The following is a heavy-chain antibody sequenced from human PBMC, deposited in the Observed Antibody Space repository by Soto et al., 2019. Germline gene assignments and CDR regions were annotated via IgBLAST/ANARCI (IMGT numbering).Heavy chain of an antibody. V-gene: IGHV3-30*03. J-gene: IGHJ4*02. D-gene: IGHD3-10*01. CDR1: GFTFSSYG. CDR3: ARMGITMVRGVIGTADY. CDR2: ISYDGSNK. Sequence: GGSLRLSCAASGFTFSSYGMHWVRQAPGKGLEWVAVISYDGSNKYYADSVKGRFTISRDNAKNSLYLQMNSLRAEDTAVYYCARMGITMVRGVIGTADYWGQGTLVTVSS.